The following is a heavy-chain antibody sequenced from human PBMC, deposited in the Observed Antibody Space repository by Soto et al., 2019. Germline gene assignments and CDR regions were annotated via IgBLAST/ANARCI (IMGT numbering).Heavy chain of an antibody. V-gene: IGHV1-46*03. Sequence: QVQLVQSGAEVKKPGASVKVSCKASGYTFTSYYMHWVRQAPGQGLEWMGIINPSGGSTSYAQKFQGRVPMTRDTSTSTVYMELSSLRSEDTAVYYCARALGLRDSLDAFDIWGQGTMVTVSS. CDR2: INPSGGST. D-gene: IGHD2-21*02. J-gene: IGHJ3*02. CDR3: ARALGLRDSLDAFDI. CDR1: GYTFTSYY.